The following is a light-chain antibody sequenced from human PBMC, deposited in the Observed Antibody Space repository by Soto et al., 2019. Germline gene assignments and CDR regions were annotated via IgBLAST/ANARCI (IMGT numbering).Light chain of an antibody. J-gene: IGLJ3*02. V-gene: IGLV1-44*01. CDR1: SSNIGNNY. CDR2: SNN. CDR3: RAWDDTLNGWV. Sequence: QSVLTQSPSVSAAPGQKVTISCSGSSSNIGNNYVSWYQQLPGTAPKLLIYSNNQRPSGVPDRFSGSKSGTSASLAISRLQSEDEADFYCRAWDDTLNGWVFGGGTKLTVL.